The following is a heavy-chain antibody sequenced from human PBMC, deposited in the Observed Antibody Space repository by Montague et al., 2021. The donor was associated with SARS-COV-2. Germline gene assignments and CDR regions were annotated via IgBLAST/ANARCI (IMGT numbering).Heavy chain of an antibody. Sequence: QLQESGPGLVKPSETLSLTCTVSGDAIISGDYYWTWVRQPPGKGLEWIGYMRLSGDSHYNPSLKGRVSISIDTTKNQFSLKLNSVTAADTAVYYCARDRGLGVAENFDCWGQGTLVTVSS. V-gene: IGHV4-30-4*01. CDR2: MRLSGDS. CDR3: ARDRGLGVAENFDC. J-gene: IGHJ4*02. CDR1: GDAIISGDYY. D-gene: IGHD3-10*01.